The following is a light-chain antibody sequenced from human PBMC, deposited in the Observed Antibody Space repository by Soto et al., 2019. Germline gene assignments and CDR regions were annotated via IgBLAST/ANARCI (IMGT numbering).Light chain of an antibody. CDR2: DAS. CDR3: QHRGSWPRT. Sequence: EIVLTQSPATLSLSPGERATLSCRASQSVSSYLAWYQQKPGQAPRLLIYDASNRATGIPARFSGSGSGTDFTLTISSLEPEDFAVYYCQHRGSWPRTFGQGTKLEIK. V-gene: IGKV3-11*01. CDR1: QSVSSY. J-gene: IGKJ2*01.